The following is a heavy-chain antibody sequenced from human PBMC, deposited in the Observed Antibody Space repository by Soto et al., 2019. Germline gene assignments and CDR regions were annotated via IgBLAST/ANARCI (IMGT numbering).Heavy chain of an antibody. D-gene: IGHD3-3*02. J-gene: IGHJ4*02. CDR3: ARQITYICGF. V-gene: IGHV5-51*01. Sequence: RGESLKISCKGVGYRLDAAWIGWVRQMPGNGLEWMGIIKPGGSDLRYSPSFRGQVTISADAAVNTAYLQWDSRKASDTAWSYCARQITYICGFGGQGTLVTVSS. CDR1: GYRLDAAW. CDR2: IKPGGSDL.